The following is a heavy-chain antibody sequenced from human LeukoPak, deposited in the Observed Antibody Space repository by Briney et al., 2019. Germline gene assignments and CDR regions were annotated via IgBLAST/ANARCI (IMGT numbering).Heavy chain of an antibody. CDR2: IYPGDSNA. CDR3: ARGSGYQTYFFDY. CDR1: GYSFTSNW. Sequence: HGESLKISCKGSGYSFTSNWIGWVRQMPGKGLEWMGIIYPGDSNARYSPSFQGQVTISADKSISTAYLQWSSLEASDTAMYYCARGSGYQTYFFDYWGQGTLVTVSS. J-gene: IGHJ4*02. V-gene: IGHV5-51*01. D-gene: IGHD3-22*01.